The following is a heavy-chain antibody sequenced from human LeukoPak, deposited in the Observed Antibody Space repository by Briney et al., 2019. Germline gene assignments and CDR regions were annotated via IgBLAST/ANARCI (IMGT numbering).Heavy chain of an antibody. J-gene: IGHJ3*02. CDR3: ARGDYGDAFDI. V-gene: IGHV1-8*02. D-gene: IGHD4-17*01. CDR2: MNPNSGNT. Sequence: ASVKVSCKASGYTFTSYYMHWVRQATGQGLEWMGWMNPNSGNTGYAQKFQGRVTMTRNTSISTAYMELSSLRSEDTAVYYCARGDYGDAFDIWGQGTMVTVSS. CDR1: GYTFTSYY.